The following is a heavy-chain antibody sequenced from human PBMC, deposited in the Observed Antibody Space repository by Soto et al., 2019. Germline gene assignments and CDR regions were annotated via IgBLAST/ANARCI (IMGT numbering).Heavy chain of an antibody. D-gene: IGHD5-12*01. CDR2: IKQDGSEK. V-gene: IGHV3-7*01. J-gene: IGHJ4*01. CDR3: ARVRNEWLRYFDY. Sequence: EVQLVESGGGLVQPGGSLRLSCGASGFTFSSSWMSWVRQAPGKGLEWVANIKQDGSEKYYVDSVRGRFTISRDNAKNSLYLQMSSLRAEDTAAYYCARVRNEWLRYFDYWGQGTLVTVSS. CDR1: GFTFSSSW.